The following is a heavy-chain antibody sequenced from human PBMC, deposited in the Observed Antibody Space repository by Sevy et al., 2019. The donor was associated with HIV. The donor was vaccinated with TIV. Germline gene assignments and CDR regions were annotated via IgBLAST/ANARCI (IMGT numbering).Heavy chain of an antibody. CDR2: ISRSSSTI. V-gene: IGHV3-48*01. D-gene: IGHD6-19*01. CDR1: GFTFSSYS. CDR3: ARSPPYSSGWYGIDY. J-gene: IGHJ4*02. Sequence: GGSLRLSCAASGFTFSSYSMNWVRQAPGKGLEWVSYISRSSSTIYYVDSVKGRFTISRDNAKNSLYLQMNSLRAEVTVVYYCARSPPYSSGWYGIDYWGQGTLVTVSS.